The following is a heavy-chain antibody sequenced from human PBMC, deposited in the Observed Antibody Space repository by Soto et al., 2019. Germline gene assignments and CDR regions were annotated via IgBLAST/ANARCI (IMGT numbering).Heavy chain of an antibody. CDR1: GGSISSSSYY. D-gene: IGHD4-17*01. J-gene: IGHJ5*02. CDR2: IYYSGST. V-gene: IGHV4-39*02. CDR3: ARDYGDYAGRFDP. Sequence: SETLSLTCTVSGGSISSSSYYWGWIRQPPGKGLEWIGSIYYSGSTYYNPSLKSRVTISVDTSKNQFSLKLSSVTAADTAVYYWARDYGDYAGRFDPWGQGTLVTVSS.